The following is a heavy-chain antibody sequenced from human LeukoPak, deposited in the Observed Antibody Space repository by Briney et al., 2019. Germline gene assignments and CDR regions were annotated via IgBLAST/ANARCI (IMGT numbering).Heavy chain of an antibody. Sequence: SVKVSCKASGGTFSSYAISWVRQAPGQGLEWMGGIIPIFGTANYAQKFQGRVTITADESTSAAYMELSSLRSEDTAVYYCARLAAEYYYDSSGYSGGYFDYWGQGTLVTVSS. CDR2: IIPIFGTA. V-gene: IGHV1-69*13. D-gene: IGHD3-22*01. CDR1: GGTFSSYA. CDR3: ARLAAEYYYDSSGYSGGYFDY. J-gene: IGHJ4*02.